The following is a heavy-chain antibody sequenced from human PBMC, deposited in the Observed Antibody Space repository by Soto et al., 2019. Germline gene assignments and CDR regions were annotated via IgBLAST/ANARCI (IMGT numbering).Heavy chain of an antibody. J-gene: IGHJ5*02. CDR3: TTDLCRIAVVVGSTGYFNP. D-gene: IGHD2-15*01. Sequence: GRSLRLSCAASGFAFSATWMSWVRKAPGKGLDWGGSIKSKSDGGTTEYAAPVRGIFTISRDESKTTVYLQMNSLKTADTAVYYCTTDLCRIAVVVGSTGYFNPWGQGTPVTVSS. CDR2: IKSKSDGGTT. CDR1: GFAFSATW. V-gene: IGHV3-15*01.